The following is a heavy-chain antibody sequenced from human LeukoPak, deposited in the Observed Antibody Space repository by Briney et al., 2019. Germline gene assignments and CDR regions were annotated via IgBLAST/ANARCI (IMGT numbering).Heavy chain of an antibody. CDR2: IYPGDSDT. J-gene: IGHJ6*02. CDR1: GYSFSSHW. D-gene: IGHD6-13*01. CDR3: ARLLSQQPPRDGAYAMDV. Sequence: GESLKISCTGSGYSFSSHWIGWVRQLPGKGLEWMGIIYPGDSDTRYSPSFQGQVTISADKSISTAYLQWSSLKASDTAMYYCARLLSQQPPRDGAYAMDVWGQGTTVTVSS. V-gene: IGHV5-51*01.